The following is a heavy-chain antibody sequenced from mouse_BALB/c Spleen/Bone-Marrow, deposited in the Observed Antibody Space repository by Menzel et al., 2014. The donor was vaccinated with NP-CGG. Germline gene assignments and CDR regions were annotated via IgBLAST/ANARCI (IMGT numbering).Heavy chain of an antibody. J-gene: IGHJ2*01. CDR2: IYPGDGDI. CDR1: GYAFSSSW. V-gene: IGHV1-82*01. CDR3: VRGGNYRFDY. Sequence: QVQLQQSGPELVKPGASVKISCKASGYAFSSSWMNWVKQRPGQGPEWIGRIYPGDGDINYNGNFKGKATLTADKSSSTAYMQLSGLTSVDSAVYFRVRGGNYRFDYWGQGTTLTVSS. D-gene: IGHD2-1*01.